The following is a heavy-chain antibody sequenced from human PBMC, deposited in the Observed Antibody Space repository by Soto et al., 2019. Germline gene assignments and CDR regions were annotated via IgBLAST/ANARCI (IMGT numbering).Heavy chain of an antibody. CDR3: ARNYDYVWGNYLAY. CDR1: GGTFSSYA. CDR2: ISPTFGTA. V-gene: IGHV1-69*12. D-gene: IGHD3-16*02. Sequence: QVQLVQSGAEVKKPGSSVKVSCKASGGTFSSYAISWVRQAPGQGLEWMGGISPTFGTANNAQKFQGRVTITADESTSPVSMELSSLRSEDTAVYYCARNYDYVWGNYLAYWGQGTLVTVSS. J-gene: IGHJ4*02.